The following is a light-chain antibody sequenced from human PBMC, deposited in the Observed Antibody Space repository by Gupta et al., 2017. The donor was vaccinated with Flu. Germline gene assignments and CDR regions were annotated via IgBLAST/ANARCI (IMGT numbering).Light chain of an antibody. Sequence: EIVMTHSPATLSVSPGERATLSCRASQSVSINLAWYQQKPGQAPRLLIYDISTSVTGVPARFSGSGSGTEFTLTISSLQSEDFAVYYCQQYNNPRTFGPGTKVDFK. CDR2: DIS. CDR1: QSVSIN. J-gene: IGKJ3*01. V-gene: IGKV3-15*01. CDR3: QQYNNPRT.